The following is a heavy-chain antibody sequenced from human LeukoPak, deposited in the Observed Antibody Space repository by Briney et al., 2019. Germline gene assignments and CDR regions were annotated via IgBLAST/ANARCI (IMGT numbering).Heavy chain of an antibody. D-gene: IGHD6-13*01. J-gene: IGHJ4*02. Sequence: PSETPSLTCTVSGGSISSYYWSWIRQPPGKGLEWLGYIYNSRDTNYNPSLKSRVTFSADTSKNQLSLKLSSVTAADTAVYYCARKGPIAATGPDYWGQGTLVTVSS. CDR1: GGSISSYY. CDR3: ARKGPIAATGPDY. CDR2: IYNSRDT. V-gene: IGHV4-59*01.